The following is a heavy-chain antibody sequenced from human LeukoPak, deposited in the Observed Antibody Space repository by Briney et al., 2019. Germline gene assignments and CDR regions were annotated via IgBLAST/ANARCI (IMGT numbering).Heavy chain of an antibody. J-gene: IGHJ4*02. CDR1: GFTLTIHA. CDR2: ISDNGATT. CDR3: AKAYSSGWSPFDY. Sequence: GGSLTLPCAPSGFTLTIHAKMWVRHVPGGALEGVAGISDNGATTNYADSVKGRFTITRDNSKDTIYLQMNSLRAEDTAIYYCAKAYSSGWSPFDYWGQGTQVTVSS. V-gene: IGHV3-23*01. D-gene: IGHD6-19*01.